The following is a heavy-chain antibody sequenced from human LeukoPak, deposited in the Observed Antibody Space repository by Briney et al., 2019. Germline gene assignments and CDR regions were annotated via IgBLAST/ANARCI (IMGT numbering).Heavy chain of an antibody. CDR3: AKEIYSDSSAYVDY. J-gene: IGHJ4*02. D-gene: IGHD3-22*01. CDR2: ISYDGSNK. V-gene: IGHV3-30*18. CDR1: GFTFDDYA. Sequence: PGRSLRLSCAASGFTFDDYAMHWVRQAPGKGLEWVAVISYDGSNKYYADSVKGRFTISRDNSKNTLYLQMNSLRAEDTAIYYCAKEIYSDSSAYVDYWGQGTLVTVSS.